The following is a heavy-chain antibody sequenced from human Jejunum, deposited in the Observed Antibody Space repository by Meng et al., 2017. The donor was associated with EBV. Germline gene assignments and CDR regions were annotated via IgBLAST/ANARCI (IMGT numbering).Heavy chain of an antibody. CDR3: AMAPDYAKSGY. Sequence: RQAPAPGLVKPSDRPSLSCTVSGGFINSIIYGWGWIRHPPGKGLEWFGSICFSDYTYPNPSLKIRVTISADTTKNQCSLSLTSVTAADTAVYYCAMAPDYAKSGYWGQGTLVTVSS. J-gene: IGHJ4*02. CDR1: GGFINSIIYG. CDR2: ICFSDYT. D-gene: IGHD4-17*01. V-gene: IGHV4-39*05.